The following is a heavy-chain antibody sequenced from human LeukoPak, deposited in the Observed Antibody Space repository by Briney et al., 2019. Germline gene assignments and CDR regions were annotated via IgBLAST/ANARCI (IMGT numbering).Heavy chain of an antibody. J-gene: IGHJ4*02. CDR2: IRYDGSNK. CDR3: AKDMASEDDSSGYHLLFDY. V-gene: IGHV3-30*02. D-gene: IGHD3-22*01. Sequence: PGGSLRLSCAASGFTFSSYGMHWVRQAPGKGLEWVAFIRYDGSNKYYADSVKGRFTISRDNSKNTLYLQMNSLRAEDTAVYYCAKDMASEDDSSGYHLLFDYWGQGTLVTVSS. CDR1: GFTFSSYG.